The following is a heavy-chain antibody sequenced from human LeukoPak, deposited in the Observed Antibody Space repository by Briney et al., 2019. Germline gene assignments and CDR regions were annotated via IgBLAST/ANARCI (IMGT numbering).Heavy chain of an antibody. D-gene: IGHD3-10*01. V-gene: IGHV4-59*01. CDR1: GGSISSYY. CDR3: ARHEAWSGVFDY. CDR2: IYYSGST. J-gene: IGHJ4*02. Sequence: SETLSLTCTVSGGSISSYYWSWIRQPPGKGLEWIGYIYYSGSTNYIPSLKSRVTISVDTSKNQFSLKLSSVTAADTAVYYCARHEAWSGVFDYWGQGTLVTVSS.